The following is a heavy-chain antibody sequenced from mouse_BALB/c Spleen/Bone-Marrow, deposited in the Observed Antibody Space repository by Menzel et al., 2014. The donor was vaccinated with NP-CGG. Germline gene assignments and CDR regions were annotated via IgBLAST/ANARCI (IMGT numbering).Heavy chain of an antibody. Sequence: QVQLKHSGAELVRPGTSVKVSCKASGYAFTDYLMEWLKQRPGQGLEWIGVTNPGSGSTNYNEKFKDKATLTADKSSSTAYMQLSSLTSDDSAVYFCARYDGYFDYWGQGTILTVSS. V-gene: IGHV1-54*01. CDR3: ARYDGYFDY. D-gene: IGHD2-3*01. CDR2: TNPGSGST. CDR1: GYAFTDYL. J-gene: IGHJ2*01.